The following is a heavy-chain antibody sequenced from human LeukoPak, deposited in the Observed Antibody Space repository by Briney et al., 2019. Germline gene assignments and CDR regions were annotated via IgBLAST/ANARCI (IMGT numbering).Heavy chain of an antibody. D-gene: IGHD5-18*01. Sequence: GESLKISCKGSGYSFTSYWIGWVRQMPGEGLEWMGITYPGDSDTRYSPSFQGQVTISADKSISTAYLQWSSLKASDTAIYYCARRTDSLVYFDYWGQGTLVTVSS. J-gene: IGHJ4*02. CDR3: ARRTDSLVYFDY. CDR2: TYPGDSDT. V-gene: IGHV5-51*01. CDR1: GYSFTSYW.